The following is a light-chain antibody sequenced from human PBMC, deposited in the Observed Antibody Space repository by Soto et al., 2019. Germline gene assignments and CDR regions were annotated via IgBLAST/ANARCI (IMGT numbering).Light chain of an antibody. CDR2: GAS. J-gene: IGKJ1*01. Sequence: EVVLTQSPATLSVSPGDRATLSCRASQSVSRNLAWYQQKPGQAPRLLIYGASTRATGVPARFSGSGSATEFTLSISSLQSEDVAVYYCQQYGTSPSTFGRGTKVEIK. V-gene: IGKV3-15*01. CDR1: QSVSRN. CDR3: QQYGTSPST.